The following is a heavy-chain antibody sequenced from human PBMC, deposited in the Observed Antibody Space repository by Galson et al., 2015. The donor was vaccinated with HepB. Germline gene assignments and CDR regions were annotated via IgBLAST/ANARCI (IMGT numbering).Heavy chain of an antibody. CDR1: GFTFSSYS. V-gene: IGHV3-21*01. Sequence: SLRLSCAASGFTFSSYSMNWVCQAPGKGLEWVSSISSSSSYIYYAGSVKGRFTISRDNAKNSLYLQMNSLRAEDTAVYYCAREPRAAAGGYWGQGTLVTVSS. D-gene: IGHD6-13*01. CDR3: AREPRAAAGGY. CDR2: ISSSSSYI. J-gene: IGHJ4*02.